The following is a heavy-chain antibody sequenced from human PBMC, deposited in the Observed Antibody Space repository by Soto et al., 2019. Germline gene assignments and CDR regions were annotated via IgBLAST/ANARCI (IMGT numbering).Heavy chain of an antibody. CDR1: GFTFSSYS. CDR2: ISSSSSTI. Sequence: GGSLRLCCAASGFTFSSYSMNWVRQAPGKGLEWVSYISSSSSTIYYADSVKGRFTISRDNAKNSLYLQMNSLRAEDTAVYYCARDRDILTGYYNSYHYYMAVWGKGTTVTVSS. V-gene: IGHV3-48*01. D-gene: IGHD3-9*01. CDR3: ARDRDILTGYYNSYHYYMAV. J-gene: IGHJ6*03.